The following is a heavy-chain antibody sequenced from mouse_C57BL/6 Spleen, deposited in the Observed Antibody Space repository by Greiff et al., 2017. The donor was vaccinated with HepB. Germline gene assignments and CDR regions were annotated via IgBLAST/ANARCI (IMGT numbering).Heavy chain of an antibody. D-gene: IGHD1-1*01. V-gene: IGHV1-42*01. J-gene: IGHJ2*01. Sequence: VQLQQSGPELVKPGASVKISCKASGYSFTGYYMNWVKQSPEKSLEWIGEINPSTGGTTYNQKFKAKATLTVDKSSSTAYMQLKSLTSEDSAVYYCARWGTTVVDFDYWGQGTTLTVSS. CDR2: INPSTGGT. CDR1: GYSFTGYY. CDR3: ARWGTTVVDFDY.